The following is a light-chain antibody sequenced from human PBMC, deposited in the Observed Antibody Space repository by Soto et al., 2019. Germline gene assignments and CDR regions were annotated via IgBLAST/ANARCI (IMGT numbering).Light chain of an antibody. CDR1: QSIGTY. CDR3: QQSYSTPT. Sequence: IQVTQSPSSLSASVGDRVTITCQASQSIGTYLNWYHQKPGKAPQLLIYGASTLQSGVPSRFSGSGSGTHFTLTINSLQPEDFGTFSCQQSYSTPTFGQGTKVDIK. J-gene: IGKJ1*01. CDR2: GAS. V-gene: IGKV1-39*01.